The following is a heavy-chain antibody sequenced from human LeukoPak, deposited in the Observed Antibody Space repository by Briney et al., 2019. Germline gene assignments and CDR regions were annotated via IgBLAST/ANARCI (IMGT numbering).Heavy chain of an antibody. CDR1: GGSVSSGGYY. Sequence: ASETLSLTCTVSGGSVSSGGYYWSWIRQPPGEGLEWIGSIYYSGSTYYNPSLKSRVTISVDTSKNQFSLKLSSVTAADTAVYYCARQFVWGQYTNGPFDYWGQGTLVTVSS. J-gene: IGHJ4*02. CDR3: ARQFVWGQYTNGPFDY. D-gene: IGHD3-16*01. CDR2: IYYSGST. V-gene: IGHV4-39*01.